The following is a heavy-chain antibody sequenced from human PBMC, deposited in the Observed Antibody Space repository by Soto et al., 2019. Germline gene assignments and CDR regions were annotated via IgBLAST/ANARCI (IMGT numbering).Heavy chain of an antibody. CDR2: ISYDGNNK. J-gene: IGHJ4*02. V-gene: IGHV3-30*18. CDR1: GFTFSSYG. CDR3: AKEHLETTVTTPSY. D-gene: IGHD4-17*01. Sequence: QVQLVESGGGVVQPGRSLRLSFAASGFTFSSYGMHWVRQAPGKGLEWVAVISYDGNNKYYADSVKGRFTISRDNFKNTLYLQMDSLRAEDTAMYYCAKEHLETTVTTPSYWGQGTLVTVSS.